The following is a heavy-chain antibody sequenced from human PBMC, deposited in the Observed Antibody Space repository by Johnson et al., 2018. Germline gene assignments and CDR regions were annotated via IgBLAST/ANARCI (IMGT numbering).Heavy chain of an antibody. CDR3: AKARIPTDADAFDS. CDR1: GFTFSNYG. D-gene: IGHD1-26*01. CDR2: VVYDGSDK. Sequence: QVQLQESGGGVVQPGRSLRLSCAASGFTFSNYGMHWVRQAPGKGLEWVAVVVYDGSDKYYADSVKGRFTISRDNSKNTLYLQMNSLRAEDTALYYCAKARIPTDADAFDSWGQGTMVTVSS. J-gene: IGHJ3*02. V-gene: IGHV3-30*18.